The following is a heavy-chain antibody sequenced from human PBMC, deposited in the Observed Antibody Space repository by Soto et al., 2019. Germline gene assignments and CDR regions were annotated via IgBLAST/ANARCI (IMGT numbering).Heavy chain of an antibody. V-gene: IGHV3-11*05. CDR3: ARDLGLSSSNYFDF. J-gene: IGHJ4*02. CDR2: SSGSTDYL. D-gene: IGHD3-10*01. Sequence: QVQLVESGGDLVKPGGYLRLSCAASGFTFTDYYISWLRQAPGQGLQWLSYSSGSTDYLNYADSVKGRFTISRDNAKNLLYLPMTSLRADDPAVYYCARDLGLSSSNYFDFWGQGTLVTVSS. CDR1: GFTFTDYY.